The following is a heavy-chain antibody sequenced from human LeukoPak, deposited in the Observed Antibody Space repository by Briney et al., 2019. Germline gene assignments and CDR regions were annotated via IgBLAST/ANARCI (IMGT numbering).Heavy chain of an antibody. CDR1: GFTFSGSA. CDR2: IRSKANSYAT. Sequence: GGSLKLSCAASGFTFSGSAMHWVRQASGKGLEWVGRIRSKANSYATAYAASVKGRFTISRDDSKNTAYLQMNSLKTEDTGVYYRSSTSAEGFAHWGQGTLVTVSS. V-gene: IGHV3-73*01. CDR3: SSTSAEGFAH. D-gene: IGHD1-26*01. J-gene: IGHJ4*02.